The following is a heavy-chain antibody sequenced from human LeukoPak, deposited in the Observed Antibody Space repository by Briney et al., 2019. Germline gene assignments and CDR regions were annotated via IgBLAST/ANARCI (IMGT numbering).Heavy chain of an antibody. CDR2: INHSGST. CDR1: GGSFSGYY. V-gene: IGHV4-34*01. D-gene: IGHD3-3*02. J-gene: IGHJ5*02. Sequence: SETLSLTCAVYGGSFSGYYWSWIRQPPGKGLEWTGEINHSGSTNYNPSLKSRVTISVDTSKNQFSLKLSSVTAADTAVYYCARASRFRSRAQARSAVASTNWFDPWGQGTLVTVSS. CDR3: ARASRFRSRAQARSAVASTNWFDP.